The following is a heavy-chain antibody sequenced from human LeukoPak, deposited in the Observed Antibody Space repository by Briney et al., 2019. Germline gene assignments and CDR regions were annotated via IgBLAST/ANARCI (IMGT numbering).Heavy chain of an antibody. D-gene: IGHD2-15*01. V-gene: IGHV1-2*02. CDR3: ATLLGGGYCSGGSCRYYFDY. Sequence: ASVKVSCKASGCTFTGYYMHWVRQAPGQGLEWMGWINPNSGGTNYAQKFQGRVTMTRDTSIRTAYMELSRLRSDDTAVYYCATLLGGGYCSGGSCRYYFDYWGQGTLVTVSS. CDR2: INPNSGGT. J-gene: IGHJ4*02. CDR1: GCTFTGYY.